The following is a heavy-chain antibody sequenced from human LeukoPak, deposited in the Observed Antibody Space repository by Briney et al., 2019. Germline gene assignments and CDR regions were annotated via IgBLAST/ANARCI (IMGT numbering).Heavy chain of an antibody. CDR2: IKEDGSGK. J-gene: IGHJ4*02. D-gene: IGHD1/OR15-1a*01. CDR1: GFTFSGHW. CDR3: ARHIPRGNNYFDC. Sequence: PGGPLRLSCAASGFTFSGHWMTWVRQAPGKRLEWVANIKEDGSGKSYADSVEGRFTVSRDNAKNSLSLQMNSLGAEDTAVYYCARHIPRGNNYFDCWGQGTLVTVSS. V-gene: IGHV3-7*01.